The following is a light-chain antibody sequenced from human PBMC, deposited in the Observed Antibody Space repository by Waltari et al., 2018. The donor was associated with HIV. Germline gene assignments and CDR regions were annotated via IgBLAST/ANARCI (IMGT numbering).Light chain of an antibody. CDR1: SSDVGGYNY. CDR3: CSYAGSYTWV. J-gene: IGLJ3*02. Sequence: QSALTQPRSVSGSPGQSVTISCTGTSSDVGGYNYVSWYQHHPGKAPKLMISGVNKRPSGVPDRFSGSKSDNTASLTISGLQAEDEADYCCCSYAGSYTWVFGGGTKLTVL. CDR2: GVN. V-gene: IGLV2-11*01.